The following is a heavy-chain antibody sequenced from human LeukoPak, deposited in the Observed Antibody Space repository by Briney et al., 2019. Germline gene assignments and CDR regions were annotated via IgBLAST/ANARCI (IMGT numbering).Heavy chain of an antibody. CDR1: GFVFRNYF. CDR3: ATDRGWRTSGYYLYYFEY. V-gene: IGHV3-7*01. Sequence: GGSLRLSCAASGFVFRNYFMSWVRQAPGKGLEWVASIKIDGSERYYVDSVRGRYTISRDNTKNSLFLQMSSLRAEDTAVYYCATDRGWRTSGYYLYYFEYWGQGTLVTFSS. J-gene: IGHJ4*02. CDR2: IKIDGSER. D-gene: IGHD3-3*01.